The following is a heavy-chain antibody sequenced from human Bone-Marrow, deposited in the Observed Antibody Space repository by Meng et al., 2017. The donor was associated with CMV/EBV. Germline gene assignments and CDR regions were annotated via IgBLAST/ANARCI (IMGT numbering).Heavy chain of an antibody. CDR2: INPNSGGT. V-gene: IGHV1-2*02. J-gene: IGHJ4*02. Sequence: ASVKVSCKASGYTFTGYYMHWVRQAPGQGLEWMGWINPNSGGTNYAQKFQGRVTMTRDTSISTAYMELSSLRAEDTAVYYCARAPYSFDSGTYYTRATVLTGWGQGTLVTVSS. CDR1: GYTFTGYY. CDR3: ARAPYSFDSGTYYTRATVLTG. D-gene: IGHD3-10*01.